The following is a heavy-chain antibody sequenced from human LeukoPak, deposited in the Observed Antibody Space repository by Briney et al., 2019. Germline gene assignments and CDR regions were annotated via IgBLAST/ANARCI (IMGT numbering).Heavy chain of an antibody. D-gene: IGHD3-22*01. CDR3: ARAGEDYYDSSGYYLDNAFDI. CDR1: GYTFTSYG. J-gene: IGHJ3*02. V-gene: IGHV1-18*01. CDR2: ISAYNGNT. Sequence: GASVKVSCKASGYTFTSYGISWVRQAPGQGLEWMGWISAYNGNTNYAQKLQGRVTMTTDTSTSTAYMELRSLRSDDTAVYYCARAGEDYYDSSGYYLDNAFDIWGQGTMVTVSS.